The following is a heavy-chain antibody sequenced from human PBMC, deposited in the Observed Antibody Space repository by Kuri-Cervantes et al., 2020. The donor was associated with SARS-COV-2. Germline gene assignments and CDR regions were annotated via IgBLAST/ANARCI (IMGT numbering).Heavy chain of an antibody. CDR3: ARAGQYQLLYDTKEAYYYGMDV. CDR1: GFTFSSYG. V-gene: IGHV3-33*01. D-gene: IGHD2-2*02. CDR2: IWYDGINK. Sequence: GGSLRLSCAASGFTFSSYGMHWVRQAPGKGLEWVEVIWYDGINKYYADSVKGRFTISRDNSKNTLYLQMNSLGAEDTAVYYCARAGQYQLLYDTKEAYYYGMDVWGQGTTVTVSS. J-gene: IGHJ6*02.